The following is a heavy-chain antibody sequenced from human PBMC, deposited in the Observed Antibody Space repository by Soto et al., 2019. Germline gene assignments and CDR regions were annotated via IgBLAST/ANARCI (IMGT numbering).Heavy chain of an antibody. CDR1: GFTFSSYA. V-gene: IGHV3-64*01. CDR2: ISSNGGST. Sequence: EVQLVESGGGLVQPGGSLRLSCAASGFTFSSYAMHWVRQAPGKGLEYVSAISSNGGSTYYANSVKGRFTISRDNSKNTLYLRMGSLRAEDMAVYYCARGARGSGSYYFDYWGQGTLVTVSS. CDR3: ARGARGSGSYYFDY. J-gene: IGHJ4*02. D-gene: IGHD3-10*01.